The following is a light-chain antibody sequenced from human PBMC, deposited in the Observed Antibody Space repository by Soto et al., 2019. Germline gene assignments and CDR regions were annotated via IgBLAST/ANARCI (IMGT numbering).Light chain of an antibody. CDR2: AAS. V-gene: IGKV1-39*01. Sequence: DIQMTQSPSSLSASVGDRVTIACRASQSISSYLNWYQQKPGKAPKLLIYAASSLQSGVPSRLSDSGSGTDFTLTISSLQPEDFATYYCQQSYSTLLTFGGGTKVDIK. CDR1: QSISSY. CDR3: QQSYSTLLT. J-gene: IGKJ4*01.